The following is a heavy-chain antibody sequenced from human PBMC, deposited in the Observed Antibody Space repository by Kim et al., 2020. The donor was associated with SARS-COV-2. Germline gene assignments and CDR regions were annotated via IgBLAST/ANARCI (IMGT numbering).Heavy chain of an antibody. V-gene: IGHV4-34*01. Sequence: SETLSLTCAVYGGSFSGYYWSWIRQPPGKGLEWIGEINHSGSTNYNPSLKSRVTISVDTSKNQFSLKLSSVTAADTAVYYCARGRTDYYGSGSYYGRAQLWGRGTLVTVSS. D-gene: IGHD3-10*01. CDR2: INHSGST. CDR1: GGSFSGYY. J-gene: IGHJ2*01. CDR3: ARGRTDYYGSGSYYGRAQL.